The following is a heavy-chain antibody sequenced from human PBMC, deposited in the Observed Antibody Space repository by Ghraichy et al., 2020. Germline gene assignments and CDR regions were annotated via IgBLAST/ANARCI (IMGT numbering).Heavy chain of an antibody. D-gene: IGHD3-10*01. J-gene: IGHJ6*02. CDR2: ISYDGSNK. Sequence: SLRLSCAASGFTFSSYAMHWVRQAPGKGLEWVAVISYDGSNKYYADSVKGRFTISRDNSKNTLYLQMNSLRAEDTAVYYCARDRLKTSITMVRGVPRGNGMDVWGQGTTVTVSS. CDR3: ARDRLKTSITMVRGVPRGNGMDV. CDR1: GFTFSSYA. V-gene: IGHV3-30-3*01.